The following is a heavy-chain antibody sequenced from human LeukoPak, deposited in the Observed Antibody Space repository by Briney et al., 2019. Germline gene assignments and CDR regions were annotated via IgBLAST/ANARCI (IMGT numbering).Heavy chain of an antibody. J-gene: IGHJ4*02. CDR3: ARRYYYDSSGYWDPFDY. D-gene: IGHD3-22*01. V-gene: IGHV3-23*01. CDR2: ISGSGGST. CDR1: GFTFSSYA. Sequence: GGSLRLSCAASGFTFSSYAMSWVRQAPGKGLEWVSAISGSGGSTYYADSVKGRFTISRDNSKNTLYLKMNSLRAEDTAVYYCARRYYYDSSGYWDPFDYWGQGTLVTVSS.